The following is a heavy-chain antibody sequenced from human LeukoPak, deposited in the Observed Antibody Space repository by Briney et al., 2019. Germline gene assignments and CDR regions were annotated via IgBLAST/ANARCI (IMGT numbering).Heavy chain of an antibody. CDR2: IYSGGST. CDR3: AKLSRYCSSTSCSLEGFDY. V-gene: IGHV3-53*05. CDR1: GFTVSSNY. Sequence: PGGSLRFSCAASGFTVSSNYMSWVRQAPGKGLEWVSVIYSGGSTYYADSVKGRFTISRDNSKNTLYLQMNSLRAEDTAVYYCAKLSRYCSSTSCSLEGFDYWGQGTLVTVSS. D-gene: IGHD2-2*01. J-gene: IGHJ4*02.